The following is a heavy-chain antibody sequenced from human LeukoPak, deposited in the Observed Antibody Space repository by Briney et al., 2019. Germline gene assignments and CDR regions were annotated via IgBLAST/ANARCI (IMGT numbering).Heavy chain of an antibody. Sequence: SETLSLTCAVYGGSFSGYYWSWIRQPPGKGLEWIGEINHSGSTNYNPSLKSRVTISVDTSKNQFSLKLSSVTAADTAVYYCARTYYYDSSGQENWFDPWGQGTLVTVSS. CDR2: INHSGST. V-gene: IGHV4-34*01. CDR3: ARTYYYDSSGQENWFDP. CDR1: GGSFSGYY. J-gene: IGHJ5*02. D-gene: IGHD3-22*01.